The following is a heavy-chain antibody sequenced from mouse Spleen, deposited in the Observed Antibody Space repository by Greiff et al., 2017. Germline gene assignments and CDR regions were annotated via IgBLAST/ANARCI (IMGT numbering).Heavy chain of an antibody. D-gene: IGHD2-3*01. Sequence: VMLVESGAELVRPGVSVKISCKGSGYTFTDYAMHWVKQSHAKSLEWIGVISTYYGDASYNQKFKGKATMTVDKSSSTAYMELARLTSEDSAIYYCARRLLQKGYYAMDYWGQGTSVTVSS. V-gene: IGHV1S137*01. CDR2: ISTYYGDA. CDR3: ARRLLQKGYYAMDY. J-gene: IGHJ4*01. CDR1: GYTFTDYA.